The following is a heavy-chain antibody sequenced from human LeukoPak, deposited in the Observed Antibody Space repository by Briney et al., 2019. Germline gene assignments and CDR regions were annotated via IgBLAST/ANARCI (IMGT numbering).Heavy chain of an antibody. J-gene: IGHJ4*02. CDR3: ARDQGGYYYDSSGYYYLDY. D-gene: IGHD3-22*01. Sequence: ASVKVSCKASGYTFTSYYMHWVRQAPGQGLEWMGIINPSSGSTSYAQKFQGRVTMTRDTSTSTVYMELSSLRSEDTAVYYCARDQGGYYYDSSGYYYLDYWGQGTLVTVSS. V-gene: IGHV1-46*01. CDR1: GYTFTSYY. CDR2: INPSSGST.